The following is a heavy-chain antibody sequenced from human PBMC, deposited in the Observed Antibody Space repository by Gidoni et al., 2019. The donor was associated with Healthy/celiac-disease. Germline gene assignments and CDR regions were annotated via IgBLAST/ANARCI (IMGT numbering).Heavy chain of an antibody. CDR1: GFTFSSYA. Sequence: QVQLVESGGGVVPPGRSLRLSCAASGFTFSSYARHWVRQAPGKGLEWVAVISYDGSNKYYADSVKGRFTISRDNSKNTLYLQMNSLRAEDTAGYYCAREGYYYDSSGYNYYFDYGGQGTLVTVSS. CDR2: ISYDGSNK. J-gene: IGHJ4*02. D-gene: IGHD3-22*01. V-gene: IGHV3-30-3*01. CDR3: AREGYYYDSSGYNYYFDY.